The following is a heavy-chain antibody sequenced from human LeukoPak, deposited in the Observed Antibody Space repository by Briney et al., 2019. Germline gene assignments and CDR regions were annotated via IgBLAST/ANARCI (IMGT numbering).Heavy chain of an antibody. CDR1: GFTFSSFS. Sequence: GGSLRLSCAASGFTFSSFSMNWVRQAPGKGLEWISYITNSSSSTYYADSVKGRFTISRHNAKNSLYLQMNSLRAEDTAVYYCARVIGSYGDSAYWGQGTLVTVSS. J-gene: IGHJ4*02. D-gene: IGHD1-26*01. V-gene: IGHV3-48*04. CDR2: ITNSSSST. CDR3: ARVIGSYGDSAY.